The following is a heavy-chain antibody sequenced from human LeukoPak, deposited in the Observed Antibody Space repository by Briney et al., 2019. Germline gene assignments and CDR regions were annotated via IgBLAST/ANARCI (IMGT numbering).Heavy chain of an antibody. CDR1: GFTFSADS. D-gene: IGHD3-10*01. V-gene: IGHV3-48*01. CDR3: ARGGGFDY. Sequence: PGGSLRLSCAASGFTFSADSMNWVRQAPGKGLEWVSYISSSGSNIDYADSVKGRFTISRENAKNSLYLQMNSLRAGDTAVYYCARGGGFDYWGQGTLVSVSS. CDR2: ISSSGSNI. J-gene: IGHJ4*02.